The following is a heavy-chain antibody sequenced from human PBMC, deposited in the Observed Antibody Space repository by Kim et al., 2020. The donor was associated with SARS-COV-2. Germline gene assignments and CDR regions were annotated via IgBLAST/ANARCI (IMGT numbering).Heavy chain of an antibody. CDR1: GGNFSSYA. Sequence: SVKVSCKASGGNFSSYAISWVRQAPGQGLEWMGGIIPIFGTANYAQKFQGRVTITADESTSTAYMELSSLRSEDTAVYYCARDPGRYSYVRWDGMDVWGQGTTVTVSS. V-gene: IGHV1-69*13. D-gene: IGHD5-18*01. J-gene: IGHJ6*02. CDR3: ARDPGRYSYVRWDGMDV. CDR2: IIPIFGTA.